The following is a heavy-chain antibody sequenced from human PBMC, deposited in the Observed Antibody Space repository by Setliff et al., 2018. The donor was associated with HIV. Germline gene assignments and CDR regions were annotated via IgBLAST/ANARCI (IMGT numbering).Heavy chain of an antibody. V-gene: IGHV2-26*01. Sequence: SGPTLVNPTETLTLTCTVSGFSLSNARMGVSWIRQPPGKALEWLAHIFSNDEKSYSTSLKSRLTISKDTSKSQVVLTMTNMDPVDTATYYCARIPLDFYDSSGYPLHYFDYWGQGTLVTVSS. CDR3: ARIPLDFYDSSGYPLHYFDY. CDR1: GFSLSNARMG. CDR2: IFSNDEK. D-gene: IGHD3-22*01. J-gene: IGHJ4*02.